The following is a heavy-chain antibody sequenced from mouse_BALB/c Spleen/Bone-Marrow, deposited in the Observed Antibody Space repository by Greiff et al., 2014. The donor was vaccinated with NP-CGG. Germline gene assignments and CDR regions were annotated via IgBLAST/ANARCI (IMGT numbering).Heavy chain of an antibody. CDR1: GYTFTSYV. CDR2: IHPYNDGT. J-gene: IGHJ2*01. Sequence: VQLKESGPEPVKLGASVKMSCKASGYTFTSYVMHWVKQKPGQGLEWIGYIHPYNDGTKYNERFKGKATLTSDKSSSTAYMELSSLTSEDSAVYYCARTILGYYFDYWGQGTTLTVSS. CDR3: ARTILGYYFDY. V-gene: IGHV1-14*01. D-gene: IGHD2-10*02.